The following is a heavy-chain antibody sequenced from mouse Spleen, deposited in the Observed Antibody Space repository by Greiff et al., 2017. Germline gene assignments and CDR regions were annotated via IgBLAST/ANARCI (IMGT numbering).Heavy chain of an antibody. CDR1: GYTFTSYW. CDR3: ANNYGSSSWFAY. CDR2: IDPSDSYT. V-gene: IGHV1-69*02. J-gene: IGHJ3*01. D-gene: IGHD1-1*01. Sequence: QVQLQQSGAELVKPGASVKLSCKASGYTFTSYWMHWVKQRPGQGLEWIGEIDPSDSYTNYNQKFKGKATLTVDKSSSTAYMQLSSLTSEDSAVYYCANNYGSSSWFAYWGQGTLVTVSA.